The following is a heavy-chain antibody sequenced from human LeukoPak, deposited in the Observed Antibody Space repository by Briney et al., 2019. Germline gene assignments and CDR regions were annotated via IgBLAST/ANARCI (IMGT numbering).Heavy chain of an antibody. Sequence: GGSLRLSCAASGFTFDDYAMHWVRQAPGKGLEWVSGISWNSGSIGYADSVKGRFTISRDNAKNSLYLQMNSLRAEDTALYYCAKAIRRSDRQGNDAFDIWGQGTMVTVSS. J-gene: IGHJ3*02. CDR3: AKAIRRSDRQGNDAFDI. CDR1: GFTFDDYA. CDR2: ISWNSGSI. V-gene: IGHV3-9*01.